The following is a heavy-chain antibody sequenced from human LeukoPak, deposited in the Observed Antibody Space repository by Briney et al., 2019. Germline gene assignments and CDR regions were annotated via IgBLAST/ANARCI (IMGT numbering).Heavy chain of an antibody. Sequence: ASVKVSCKASGYTFTGYYMHWVRQAPGQGLEWMGGIIPIFGTANYAQKFQGRVTITADKSTSTAYMELSSLRSEDTAVYYCATRNYYDSKGIDYWGQGTLVTVSS. CDR1: GYTFTGYY. V-gene: IGHV1-69*06. D-gene: IGHD3-22*01. CDR3: ATRNYYDSKGIDY. J-gene: IGHJ4*02. CDR2: IIPIFGTA.